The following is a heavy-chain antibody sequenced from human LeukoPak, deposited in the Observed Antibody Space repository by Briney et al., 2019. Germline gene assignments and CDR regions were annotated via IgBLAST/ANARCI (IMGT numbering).Heavy chain of an antibody. Sequence: PGGSLRLSCAASGFTFSNAWMSWVRQAPGKGLEWVGRIKSKTDDGTKDYAAPVKGRFTISRDDSKNTLYMQMNSLRAEDTAVYYCARRWPDYYDSNGYLSWGQGTLVTVSS. CDR2: IKSKTDDGTK. CDR3: ARRWPDYYDSNGYLS. V-gene: IGHV3-15*01. J-gene: IGHJ4*02. D-gene: IGHD3-22*01. CDR1: GFTFSNAW.